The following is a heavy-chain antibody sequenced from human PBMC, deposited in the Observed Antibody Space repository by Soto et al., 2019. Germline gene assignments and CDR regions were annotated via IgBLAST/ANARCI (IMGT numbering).Heavy chain of an antibody. Sequence: QVQLQQWGAGLLKPSETLSLTCAVYGGSFSGYDWGWIRQPPGKGLEWLGEVNHSGSTNYNPPLKRRVTISVDTSKNQFSLKLTSVTAADTAVYCCATVSRGYVVYWGQGTLVTVSS. CDR2: VNHSGST. V-gene: IGHV4-34*01. CDR3: ATVSRGYVVY. D-gene: IGHD5-12*01. J-gene: IGHJ4*02. CDR1: GGSFSGYD.